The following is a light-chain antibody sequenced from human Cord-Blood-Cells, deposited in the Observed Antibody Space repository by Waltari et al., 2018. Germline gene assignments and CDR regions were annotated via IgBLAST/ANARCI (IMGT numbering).Light chain of an antibody. V-gene: IGLV2-8*01. Sequence: SALTQPPSAPGSPGQAVTISCTGTSSALGGYNYVSWYQQHSGKAPILMINEVSKRPSGDPDRFSGAKTGNTASLSGSGRQADDEADYYCSSYAGSNNWVFGGGTKLTVL. CDR2: EVS. J-gene: IGLJ3*02. CDR1: SSALGGYNY. CDR3: SSYAGSNNWV.